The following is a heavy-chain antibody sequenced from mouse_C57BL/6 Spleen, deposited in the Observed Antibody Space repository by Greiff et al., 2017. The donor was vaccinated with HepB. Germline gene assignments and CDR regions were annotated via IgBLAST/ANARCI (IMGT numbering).Heavy chain of an antibody. V-gene: IGHV5-9-1*02. J-gene: IGHJ1*03. D-gene: IGHD1-1*01. Sequence: EVKVEESGEGLVKPGGSLKLSCAASGFTFSSYAMSWVRQTPEKRLEWVAYISSGGDYIYYADTVKGRFTISRDNARNTLYLQMSSLKSEDTAMYYCTRAGSYGSSYGYFDVWGTGTTVTVSS. CDR1: GFTFSSYA. CDR3: TRAGSYGSSYGYFDV. CDR2: ISSGGDYI.